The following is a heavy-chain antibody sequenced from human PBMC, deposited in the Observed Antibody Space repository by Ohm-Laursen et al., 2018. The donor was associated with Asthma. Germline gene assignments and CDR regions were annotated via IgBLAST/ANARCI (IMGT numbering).Heavy chain of an antibody. J-gene: IGHJ4*02. V-gene: IGHV3-30*19. Sequence: SLRLSCAASGFTFSSYSMNWVRQAPGKGLEWVAVISYDGSNKYYADSVKGRFTISRDNSKNTLYLQMNSLRAEDTAVYYCAGRQGIAAAGTINYWGQGTLVTVSS. CDR2: ISYDGSNK. D-gene: IGHD6-13*01. CDR1: GFTFSSYS. CDR3: AGRQGIAAAGTINY.